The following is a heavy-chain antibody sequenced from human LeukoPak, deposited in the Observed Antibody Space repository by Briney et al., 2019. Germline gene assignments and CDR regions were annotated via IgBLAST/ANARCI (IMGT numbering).Heavy chain of an antibody. Sequence: LVESGGGLVQPGGSLRLSCAASGFTFSSYSMNWVRQAPGKGLEWVSHISSGSGSISYADSVEGRFTISRDNSKNTLYLQMNSLRAEDTAAYYCVKDVGYCSSTTCPFDYWGQGTLVTVSS. J-gene: IGHJ4*02. V-gene: IGHV3-48*01. CDR1: GFTFSSYS. CDR3: VKDVGYCSSTTCPFDY. D-gene: IGHD2-2*01. CDR2: ISSGSGSI.